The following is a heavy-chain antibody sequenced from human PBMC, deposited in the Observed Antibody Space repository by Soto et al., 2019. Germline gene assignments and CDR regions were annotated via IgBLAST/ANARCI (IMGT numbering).Heavy chain of an antibody. J-gene: IGHJ6*02. Sequence: GGSLRLSCAASGFTFSSYAMSWVRQAPGKGLEWVSAISGSGGSTYYADSVKGRFTISRDNSKNTLYLQMNSLRAEDTAVYYCAKPLEYQLTQPHYYYYGMDVWGQGTTVTVSS. CDR3: AKPLEYQLTQPHYYYYGMDV. V-gene: IGHV3-23*01. D-gene: IGHD2-2*01. CDR1: GFTFSSYA. CDR2: ISGSGGST.